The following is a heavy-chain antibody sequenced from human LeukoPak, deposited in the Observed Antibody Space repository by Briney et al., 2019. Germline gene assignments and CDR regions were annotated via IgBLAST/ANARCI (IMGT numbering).Heavy chain of an antibody. CDR2: INPNSGGT. CDR1: GYTFTGYY. J-gene: IGHJ4*02. CDR3: ARSILTERFIDY. Sequence: ASVKVSCKASGYTFTGYYMHWVRQAPGQGLEWMGWINPNSGGTNYAQKFQGRVTMTRDTSISTAYMELSRLRSDDTAVYYCARSILTERFIDYWGQGTLVTVSS. V-gene: IGHV1-2*02. D-gene: IGHD3-9*01.